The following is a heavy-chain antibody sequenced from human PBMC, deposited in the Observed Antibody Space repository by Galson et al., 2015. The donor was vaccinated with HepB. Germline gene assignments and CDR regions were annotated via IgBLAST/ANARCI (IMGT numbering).Heavy chain of an antibody. D-gene: IGHD3-10*01. CDR2: IYHSGST. J-gene: IGHJ2*01. CDR1: GYSISSGYY. CDR3: ARDSALLWFGAPHWYFDL. V-gene: IGHV4-38-2*02. Sequence: QVQLQESGPGLVKPSETLSLTCTVSGYSISSGYYWGWIRQPPGKGLEWIGSIYHSGSTYYNPSLKSRVTISVDTSKNQFSLKLSSVTAADTAVYYCARDSALLWFGAPHWYFDLWGRGTLVTVSS.